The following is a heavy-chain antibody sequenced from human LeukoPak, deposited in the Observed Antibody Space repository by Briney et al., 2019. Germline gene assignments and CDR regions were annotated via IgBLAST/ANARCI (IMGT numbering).Heavy chain of an antibody. Sequence: GGSLRLSCAASGFTFSSHGINWVRQAPGKGLEWVSYISSSSSTIYYADSVKGRFTISRDNAKNSLYLQMNSLRAEDTAVYYCASTVDTAMDDYWGQGTLVTVSS. CDR2: ISSSSSTI. V-gene: IGHV3-48*01. D-gene: IGHD5-18*01. CDR1: GFTFSSHG. CDR3: ASTVDTAMDDY. J-gene: IGHJ4*02.